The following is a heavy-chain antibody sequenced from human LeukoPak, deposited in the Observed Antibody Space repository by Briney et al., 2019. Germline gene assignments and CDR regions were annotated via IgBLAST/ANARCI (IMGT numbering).Heavy chain of an antibody. Sequence: GGSVRLSCAASVFIFQNYSISWVRQAPCKGLEWVACISCDGNNQYYADSVKGRFTISRDNSKNTLYLQMNNLRAEDTAIYYCAGVGSRYCSGANCYDGFWGQGTLVSVSS. V-gene: IGHV3-30-3*01. CDR2: ISCDGNNQ. J-gene: IGHJ4*02. CDR3: AGVGSRYCSGANCYDGF. CDR1: VFIFQNYS. D-gene: IGHD2-15*01.